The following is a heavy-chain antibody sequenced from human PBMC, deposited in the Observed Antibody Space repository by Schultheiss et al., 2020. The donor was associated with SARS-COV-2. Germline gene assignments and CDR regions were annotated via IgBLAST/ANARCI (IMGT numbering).Heavy chain of an antibody. D-gene: IGHD7-27*01. CDR3: AKGWGTAD. CDR2: ISGSGVST. V-gene: IGHV3-23*01. J-gene: IGHJ4*02. CDR1: GFTFSSYS. Sequence: GGSLRLSCAASGFTFSSYSMNWVRQAPGKGLEWVSAISGSGVSTYYADSVEGRFTVSRDNSKNTLYLQMNSLRAEDTAVYYCAKGWGTADLGQGTLVTVSS.